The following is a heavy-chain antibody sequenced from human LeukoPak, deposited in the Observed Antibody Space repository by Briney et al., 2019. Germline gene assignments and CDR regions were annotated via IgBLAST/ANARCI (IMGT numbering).Heavy chain of an antibody. CDR3: ARSVATTGRSHWGY. D-gene: IGHD1-1*01. J-gene: IGHJ4*02. CDR2: IYYSGST. V-gene: IGHV4-39*01. Sequence: SETLSLTCIVSGGSISSTTFYWGWIRQPPGKGLEWIGSIYYSGSTYYNPSLESRITISLDTSRDQFSLNLSSVTAADTAVYYCARSVATTGRSHWGYWGQGNLVSVSS. CDR1: GGSISSTTFY.